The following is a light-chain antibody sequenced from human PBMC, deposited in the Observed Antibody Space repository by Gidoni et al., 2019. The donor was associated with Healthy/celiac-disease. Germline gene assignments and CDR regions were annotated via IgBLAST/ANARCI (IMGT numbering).Light chain of an antibody. J-gene: IGLJ1*01. CDR1: SSDVGSYNL. V-gene: IGLV2-23*02. CDR2: EVS. Sequence: QSALTQPASVSGSPGQSITISCTGTSSDVGSYNLVSWYQQHPGKAPKLMIYEVSKRPSGVSNRFSGSKSGNTASLTIYGLQAEDEADYYCCAYAGSYVFGTGTKVTVL. CDR3: CAYAGSYV.